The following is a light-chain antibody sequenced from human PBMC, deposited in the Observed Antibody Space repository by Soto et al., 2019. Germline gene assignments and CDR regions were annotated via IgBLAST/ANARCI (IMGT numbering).Light chain of an antibody. CDR1: QSLLYNNTYNY. Sequence: EIVMTQSPLTLPVTPGEPASISCRSSQSLLYNNTYNYLDWYVQKPGQSPQLLIYFVSNRAPGVPDRFSDSGSGTDVPLKINRVEAEDVGNYYCMQALQSLTFGQGTRLDIQ. J-gene: IGKJ5*01. CDR3: MQALQSLT. CDR2: FVS. V-gene: IGKV2-28*01.